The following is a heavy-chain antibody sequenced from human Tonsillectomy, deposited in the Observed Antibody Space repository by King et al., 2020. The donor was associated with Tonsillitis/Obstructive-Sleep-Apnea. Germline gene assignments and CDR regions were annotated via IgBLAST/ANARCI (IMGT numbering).Heavy chain of an antibody. CDR1: GYTFTGYY. V-gene: IGHV1-2*04. Sequence: VQLVESGAEVKKPGASVKVSCKASGYTFTGYYMHWVRQAPGQGLEWMGWINPNSGGTNYAQKFQGWVTMTRETSISTAYMELSRLRSDDTAVYYCARGLGYCSSTSCLSFDYWGQGTLVTVSS. CDR3: ARGLGYCSSTSCLSFDY. CDR2: INPNSGGT. J-gene: IGHJ4*02. D-gene: IGHD2-2*01.